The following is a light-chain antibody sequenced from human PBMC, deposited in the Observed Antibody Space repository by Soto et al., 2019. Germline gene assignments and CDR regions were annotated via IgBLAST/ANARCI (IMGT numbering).Light chain of an antibody. V-gene: IGKV3-15*01. CDR2: GAS. CDR3: QQYNNWWT. Sequence: EIVMTQSPATLSVSRGERATLSCRASQSVNSNLAWYQQKPGQAPRLLIYGASTRATGIPARFSGSGSETEFTLTISSLQSEDFAVYYCQQYNNWWTFGQGTKVEIK. J-gene: IGKJ1*01. CDR1: QSVNSN.